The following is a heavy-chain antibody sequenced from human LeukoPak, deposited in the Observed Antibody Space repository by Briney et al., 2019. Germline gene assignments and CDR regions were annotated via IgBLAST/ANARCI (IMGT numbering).Heavy chain of an antibody. CDR1: GYTFTSYY. Sequence: ASVKVSCKASGYTFTSYYMHWVRQAPGQGLEWMGMINPSGGSTSYAQKFQGRVTMTRDMSTSTVYMELSSLRPEDTAVYYCARDFPIRRAPGAFDIWGQGTMVTVSS. CDR3: ARDFPIRRAPGAFDI. V-gene: IGHV1-46*01. CDR2: INPSGGST. J-gene: IGHJ3*02.